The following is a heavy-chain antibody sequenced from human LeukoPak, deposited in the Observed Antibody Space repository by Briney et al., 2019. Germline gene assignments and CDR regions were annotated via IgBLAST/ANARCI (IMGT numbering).Heavy chain of an antibody. Sequence: SETLSLTCTVSSGSITGYYWSWIRQPPGKGLEWIGYIYYSGSTSYNPSLKSRVTMSVDTSKNQFSLKLSSVTAADTAVYYCARDLGYGGFDWAPWGQGTLVTVSS. V-gene: IGHV4-59*01. D-gene: IGHD5-12*01. J-gene: IGHJ5*02. CDR3: ARDLGYGGFDWAP. CDR1: SGSITGYY. CDR2: IYYSGST.